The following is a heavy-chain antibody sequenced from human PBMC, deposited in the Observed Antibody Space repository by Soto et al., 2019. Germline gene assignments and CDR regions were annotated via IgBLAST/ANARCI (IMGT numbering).Heavy chain of an antibody. CDR1: GFSFSNYW. CDR3: VAYNSKLGIH. V-gene: IGHV3-7*01. CDR2: IKYDGSTT. J-gene: IGHJ4*02. D-gene: IGHD1-20*01. Sequence: EVQLVESGGSLVQPGGSLRLSCAASGFSFSNYWMNWVRQAPGKGLEWVANIKYDGSTTDYVDSVKGRFTISRDNVKNSLHLQMTSLRAEDTGVFYCVAYNSKLGIHWGQGTLVSVSS.